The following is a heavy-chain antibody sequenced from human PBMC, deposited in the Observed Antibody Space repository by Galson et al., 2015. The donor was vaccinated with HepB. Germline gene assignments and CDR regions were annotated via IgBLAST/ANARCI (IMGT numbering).Heavy chain of an antibody. CDR2: IIPIFGTA. Sequence: SCKASGGTFSSYAISWVRQAPGQGLEWMGGIIPIFGTANFAQKFQGRVTITADESTSTAYVELSSLRSEDTAVYYCARHTYSYGYEAFDYWGQGTLVTVSS. J-gene: IGHJ4*02. CDR1: GGTFSSYA. V-gene: IGHV1-69*01. CDR3: ARHTYSYGYEAFDY. D-gene: IGHD5-18*01.